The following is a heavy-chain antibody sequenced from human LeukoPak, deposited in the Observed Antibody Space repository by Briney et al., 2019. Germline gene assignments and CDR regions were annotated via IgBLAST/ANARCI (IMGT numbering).Heavy chain of an antibody. Sequence: GASVGVSCTASGYNFFVFYIHWLRQAPGQGPEWMGWINPNSGNTNYAQKFQGRVTMTRDTSITTVYMELSRPTSDDTAVYFCARVSDIVVVPAAFYFDYWGQGALVTVSS. V-gene: IGHV1-2*02. CDR1: GYNFFVFY. CDR3: ARVSDIVVVPAAFYFDY. CDR2: INPNSGNT. J-gene: IGHJ4*02. D-gene: IGHD2-2*01.